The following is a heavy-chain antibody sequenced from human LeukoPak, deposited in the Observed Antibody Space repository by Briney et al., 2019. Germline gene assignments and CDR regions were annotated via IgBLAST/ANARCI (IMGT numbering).Heavy chain of an antibody. D-gene: IGHD5-12*01. CDR2: IWYDGSNK. J-gene: IGHJ6*02. Sequence: GGSLRLSCAASGFTFSSSALTWVRQAPGKGLEWVAVIWYDGSNKYYADSVKGRFTISRDNSKNTLYLQMNSLRAEDTAVYYCARDPLSGDGGMDVWGQGTTVTASS. CDR3: ARDPLSGDGGMDV. CDR1: GFTFSSSA. V-gene: IGHV3-33*08.